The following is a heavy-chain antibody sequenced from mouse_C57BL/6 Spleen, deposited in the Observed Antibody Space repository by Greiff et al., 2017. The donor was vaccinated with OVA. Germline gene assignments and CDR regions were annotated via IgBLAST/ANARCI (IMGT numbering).Heavy chain of an antibody. Sequence: VQLQQPGAELVRPGSSVKLSCKASGYTFTSYWMHWVKQRPIQGLEWIGNIDPSDSETHYNQKFKDKATLTVDKSSSTAYMQLSSLTSEDSAVYYCARAVTGTGFAYWGQGTLVTVSA. J-gene: IGHJ3*01. CDR2: IDPSDSET. CDR1: GYTFTSYW. V-gene: IGHV1-52*01. CDR3: ARAVTGTGFAY. D-gene: IGHD4-1*01.